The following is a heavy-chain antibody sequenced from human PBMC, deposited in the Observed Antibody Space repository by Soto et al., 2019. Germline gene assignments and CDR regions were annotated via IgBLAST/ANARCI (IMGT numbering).Heavy chain of an antibody. Sequence: GGSLRLSCAASGFTFSGYEMNWVRQAPGKGLEWVSYISSRGTTIYYADSVKDRFTISRDNAKNSLYLQMSSLRAEDTAVYYCARDVSYSSSSDAFDIWGQGTMVTVSS. CDR1: GFTFSGYE. J-gene: IGHJ3*02. D-gene: IGHD6-6*01. CDR2: ISSRGTTI. CDR3: ARDVSYSSSSDAFDI. V-gene: IGHV3-48*03.